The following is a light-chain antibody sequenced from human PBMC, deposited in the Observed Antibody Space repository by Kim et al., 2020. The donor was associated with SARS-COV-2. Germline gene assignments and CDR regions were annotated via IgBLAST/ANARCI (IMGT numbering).Light chain of an antibody. CDR2: AAS. CDR3: QQSYSTPLT. Sequence: DIQMTQSPLSLSASIGDRVTITCRASQSISNYLNWYQQKPGKAPKVLIYAASSLQSGVPSRFSGSGSGTDFTLTISSLQPEDFATYYCQQSYSTPLTFGGGTKVDIK. V-gene: IGKV1-39*01. J-gene: IGKJ4*01. CDR1: QSISNY.